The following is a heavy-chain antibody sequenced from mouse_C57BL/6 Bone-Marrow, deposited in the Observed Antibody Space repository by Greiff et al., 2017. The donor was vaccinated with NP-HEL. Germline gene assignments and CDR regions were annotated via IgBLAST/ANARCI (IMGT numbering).Heavy chain of an antibody. D-gene: IGHD1-1*02. CDR1: GYTFTSYD. J-gene: IGHJ3*01. CDR3: EGGGYSWFAY. V-gene: IGHV1-85*01. Sequence: QVQLQQSGPELVKPGASVKLSCKASGYTFTSYDINWVKQRPGQGLEWIGRIYPRDGSTKYNEKFKGKATLTVDTSSSTAYMELHSLTSEDSAVYFCEGGGYSWFAYWGQGTLVTVSA. CDR2: IYPRDGST.